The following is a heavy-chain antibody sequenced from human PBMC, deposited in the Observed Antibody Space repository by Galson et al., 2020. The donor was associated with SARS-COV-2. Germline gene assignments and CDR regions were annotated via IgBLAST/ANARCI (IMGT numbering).Heavy chain of an antibody. V-gene: IGHV5-51*01. CDR1: GYSFTSYW. CDR2: IYPGDSDT. Sequence: HGESLKISCKGSGYSFTSYWIGWVRQMPGKGLEWMGIIYPGDSDTRYSPSFQGQVTISADKSISTAYLQWSSLKASDTAMYYCARTMSPRGTTVTTFFGDYYYYYMDVWGKGTTVTVSS. D-gene: IGHD4-17*01. J-gene: IGHJ6*03. CDR3: ARTMSPRGTTVTTFFGDYYYYYMDV.